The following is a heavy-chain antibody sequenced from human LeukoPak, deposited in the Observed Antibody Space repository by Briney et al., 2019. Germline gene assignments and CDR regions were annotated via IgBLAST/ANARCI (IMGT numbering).Heavy chain of an antibody. V-gene: IGHV1-18*01. D-gene: IGHD3-22*01. CDR1: GYTFTSYG. CDR2: ISAYNGNT. J-gene: IGHJ4*02. CDR3: ARDRGLAPTYYYDSSGFSYFDY. Sequence: GASVKVSCKASGYTFTSYGIGWVRLAPGQGLEWMGWISAYNGNTNYAQKLQGRVTMTTDTSTSTAYMELRSLRSDDTAVYYCARDRGLAPTYYYDSSGFSYFDYWGQGTLVTVSS.